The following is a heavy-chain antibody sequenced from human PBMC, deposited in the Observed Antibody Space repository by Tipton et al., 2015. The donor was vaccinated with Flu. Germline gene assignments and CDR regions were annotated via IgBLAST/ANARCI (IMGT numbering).Heavy chain of an antibody. CDR2: ISAYNGNT. Sequence: QLVQSGAEVKKPGASVKVSCKASGYTFTSYGISWVRQAPGQGLEWMGWISAYNGNTNYAQKLQGRVTMTTDTSTSTAYMELRSLRSDDTAVYCCASNLYYDSSGYPFDYWGQGTLVTVSS. D-gene: IGHD3-22*01. CDR3: ASNLYYDSSGYPFDY. CDR1: GYTFTSYG. J-gene: IGHJ4*02. V-gene: IGHV1-18*01.